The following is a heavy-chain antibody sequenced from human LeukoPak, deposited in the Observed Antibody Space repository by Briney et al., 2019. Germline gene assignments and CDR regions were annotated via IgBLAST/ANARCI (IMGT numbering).Heavy chain of an antibody. V-gene: IGHV3-74*01. CDR1: GFTFSSYW. Sequence: GGSLRLSCAASGFTFSSYWMHWVRQAPVKGLVWVSRINSDGSSTSYADSVKGRFTISRDNAKNTLYLQMNSLRAEDTAVYYCASSQWLVRWGQGTLVTVSS. J-gene: IGHJ4*02. CDR3: ASSQWLVR. D-gene: IGHD6-19*01. CDR2: INSDGSST.